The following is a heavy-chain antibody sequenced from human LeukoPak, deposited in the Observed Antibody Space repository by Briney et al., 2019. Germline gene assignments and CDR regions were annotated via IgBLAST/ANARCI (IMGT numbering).Heavy chain of an antibody. CDR1: GGSISSGNYY. D-gene: IGHD6-6*01. V-gene: IGHV4-31*03. CDR2: IYSSGST. Sequence: PSETLSLTCTVSGGSISSGNYYWSWIRQHPGEGLEWIGYIYSSGSTYSHPSLRSRVTISLDTSRNQFSLRLDSVTAADTAVYFCARGGSSSGLGSFDYWGQGNLVTVSS. J-gene: IGHJ4*02. CDR3: ARGGSSSGLGSFDY.